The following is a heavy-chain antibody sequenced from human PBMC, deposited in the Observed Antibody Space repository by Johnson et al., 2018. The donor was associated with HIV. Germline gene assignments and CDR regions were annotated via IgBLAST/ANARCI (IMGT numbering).Heavy chain of an antibody. CDR1: GFTFSNAW. J-gene: IGHJ3*02. CDR2: IKSKTDGGTT. V-gene: IGHV3-15*01. Sequence: VQLVESGGGLVKPGGSLRLSCAASGFTFSNAWMSWVRQAPGKGLEWVGRIKSKTDGGTTDYAAPVKGRFTISRDDSKNTLYLQMNSLETGDTAGYYCTTDCVVPPAFDIWGQGTMVTVSS. D-gene: IGHD2-21*01. CDR3: TTDCVVPPAFDI.